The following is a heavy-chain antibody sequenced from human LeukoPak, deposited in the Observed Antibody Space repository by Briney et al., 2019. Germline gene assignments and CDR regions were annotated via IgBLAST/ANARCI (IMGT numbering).Heavy chain of an antibody. D-gene: IGHD5-18*01. J-gene: IGHJ4*02. V-gene: IGHV4-59*08. CDR3: ARHHVDTAMVWDY. CDR1: GGSISSYY. Sequence: PSETLSLTCTVSGGSISSYYWSWIRQPPGKGLEWIGYIYYSGSTNYNPSLKSRVTISVDTSKNQFSLKLSSVTAADTAVYYCARHHVDTAMVWDYWGQGTLVTVSS. CDR2: IYYSGST.